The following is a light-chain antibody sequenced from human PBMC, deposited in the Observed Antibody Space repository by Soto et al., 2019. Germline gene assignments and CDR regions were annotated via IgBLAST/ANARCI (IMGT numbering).Light chain of an antibody. Sequence: DVVMTQSPLSLPVTLGQPASISCRSNQSLVHSDGIAYFSWFQQRPGRSPRRLIYKVSNRDSGVPDRFSGSGSGANFTLNISRVEAEDVGVYYCMQGTHWPRTFGQGTKVDIK. CDR3: MQGTHWPRT. CDR2: KVS. J-gene: IGKJ1*01. CDR1: QSLVHSDGIAY. V-gene: IGKV2-30*02.